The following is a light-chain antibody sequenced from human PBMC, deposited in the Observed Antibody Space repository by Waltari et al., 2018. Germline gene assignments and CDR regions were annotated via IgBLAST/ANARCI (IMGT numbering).Light chain of an antibody. CDR3: LQRSVWPWT. Sequence: EIVLTQSPATMSLSPGERATLSCRASQNIDYYLAWYQQKPGRAPRLLIYDSSNRAAGNPVRFSGSGSGVDFTLTIANLEPDDFAVYFCLQRSVWPWTFGQGTKVEIK. J-gene: IGKJ1*01. CDR2: DSS. CDR1: QNIDYY. V-gene: IGKV3-11*01.